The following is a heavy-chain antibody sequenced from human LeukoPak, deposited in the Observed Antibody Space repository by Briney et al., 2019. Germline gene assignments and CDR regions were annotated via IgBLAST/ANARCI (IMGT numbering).Heavy chain of an antibody. V-gene: IGHV3-11*05. Sequence: PGGSLRLSCAASGFTFNDYYMSWLRQAPGKGLEWVSNISSSSSSTNYADSVKDRFTISRDNAKNSLYLQMNSLRADDTAVYYCARANVFITGYFDYWGQGTLVTVSS. CDR1: GFTFNDYY. CDR3: ARANVFITGYFDY. J-gene: IGHJ4*02. D-gene: IGHD3-22*01. CDR2: ISSSSSST.